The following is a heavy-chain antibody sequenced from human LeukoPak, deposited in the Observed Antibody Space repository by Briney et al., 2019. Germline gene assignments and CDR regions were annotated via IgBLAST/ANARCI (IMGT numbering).Heavy chain of an antibody. J-gene: IGHJ4*02. D-gene: IGHD3-22*01. CDR2: IKSKTDGGTT. CDR1: GFTFSNAW. V-gene: IGHV3-15*01. CDR3: TTTLYDSSGYYSDDY. Sequence: TGGSLRLSCAASGFTFSNAWMSWVRQAPGKGLEWVGRIKSKTDGGTTDYAAPVKGRFTISRDDSKNTLYLQMNSLKTEDTAVYYCTTTLYDSSGYYSDDYWGQGTPVTVSS.